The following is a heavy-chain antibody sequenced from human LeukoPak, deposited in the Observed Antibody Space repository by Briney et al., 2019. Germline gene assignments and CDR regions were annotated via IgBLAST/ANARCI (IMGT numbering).Heavy chain of an antibody. D-gene: IGHD3-22*01. CDR1: GYTFTGYF. CDR2: VSTNDGNT. CDR3: TRAPPGMTMMTDY. V-gene: IGHV1-18*04. Sequence: ASVKVSCKASGYTFTGYFIHWVRQAPGQGLEWMGWVSTNDGNTVYAQRLQGRVTMTTDTSTSVAYMGLRSLTSDDAAVYYCTRAPPGMTMMTDYWGQGTLVTVSS. J-gene: IGHJ4*02.